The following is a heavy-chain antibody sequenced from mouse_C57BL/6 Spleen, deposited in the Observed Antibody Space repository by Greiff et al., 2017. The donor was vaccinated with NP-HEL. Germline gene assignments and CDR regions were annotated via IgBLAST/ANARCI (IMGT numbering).Heavy chain of an antibody. Sequence: VQLQQPGAELVKPGASVKLSCKASGYTFTSYWMQWVKQRPGQGLEWIGEIDPSDSYTNYNQKFKGKATLTVDTSTSTADMQLSSLTSEDSAVYYCARRSGNYRFAYWGKGTLVTVSA. D-gene: IGHD2-1*01. V-gene: IGHV1-50*01. J-gene: IGHJ3*01. CDR2: IDPSDSYT. CDR3: ARRSGNYRFAY. CDR1: GYTFTSYW.